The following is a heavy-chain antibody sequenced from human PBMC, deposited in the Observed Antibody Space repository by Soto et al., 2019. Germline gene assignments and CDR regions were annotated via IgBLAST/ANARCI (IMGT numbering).Heavy chain of an antibody. Sequence: ASVKVSCKASGYTFTSYGISWVRQAPGQGLEWMGWMNPYSGNTSYAQKFQGRVTMTRNTSISTAYMELSSLRSEDTAVYYCARGRYCSSTSCYEGNWFDPWGQGTLVTVSS. CDR1: GYTFTSYG. CDR3: ARGRYCSSTSCYEGNWFDP. V-gene: IGHV1-8*02. J-gene: IGHJ5*02. CDR2: MNPYSGNT. D-gene: IGHD2-2*01.